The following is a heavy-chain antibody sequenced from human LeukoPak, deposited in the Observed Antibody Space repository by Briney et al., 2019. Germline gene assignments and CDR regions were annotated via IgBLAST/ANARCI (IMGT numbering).Heavy chain of an antibody. V-gene: IGHV3-7*03. Sequence: GGSLRLSCAASGFTFSSFWMSWVRQAPGKGPEWVASIKQDGSEKYYVDSVKGRFTISRDNAKNSVYLQMNSLRAEDTAVYYCAKAGGSYTTTYFDYWGQGTLVTVSS. D-gene: IGHD1-26*01. J-gene: IGHJ4*02. CDR1: GFTFSSFW. CDR2: IKQDGSEK. CDR3: AKAGGSYTTTYFDY.